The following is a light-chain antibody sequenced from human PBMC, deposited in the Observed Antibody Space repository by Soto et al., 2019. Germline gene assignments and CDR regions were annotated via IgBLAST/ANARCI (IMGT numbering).Light chain of an antibody. J-gene: IGKJ4*01. CDR3: QQRSNWPLT. CDR1: QSVGTY. Sequence: VLTQSPGIQSLYPRQRATLSGRASQSVGTYLAWYQQTPGRAPRILIYDASNRATGIPARFSGSGSGTDFTLTISRLETEDFAVYDCQQRSNWPLTFGGGTKVDIK. V-gene: IGKV3-11*01. CDR2: DAS.